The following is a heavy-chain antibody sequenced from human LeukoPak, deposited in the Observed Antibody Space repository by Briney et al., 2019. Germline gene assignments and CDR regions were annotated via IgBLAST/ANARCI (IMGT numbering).Heavy chain of an antibody. V-gene: IGHV4-59*01. CDR3: ASAIAEDFYYYYMDV. CDR2: IYYSVST. D-gene: IGHD1-14*01. CDR1: GGSISSSY. J-gene: IGHJ6*03. Sequence: SETLSLTCTVSGGSISSSYWTWIRQPPGNGLEWIGYIYYSVSTNYNPSLTSRVTISVDTSKNQFSLNLSSVTAADTAVYYCASAIAEDFYYYYMDVWGKGTTVTVSS.